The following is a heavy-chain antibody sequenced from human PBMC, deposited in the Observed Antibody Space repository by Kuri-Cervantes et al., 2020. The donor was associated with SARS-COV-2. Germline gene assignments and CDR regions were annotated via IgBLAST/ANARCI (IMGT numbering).Heavy chain of an antibody. D-gene: IGHD3-3*01. Sequence: GKSLKISCAASGFTFSSYAMHWVRQAPGKGLEWVAVISYDGSNKYYADSVKGRFTISRDNSKNTLYLQMNSLRAEDTAVYYCAREGWSGYSHQYYFDYWGQGTLVTVSS. J-gene: IGHJ4*02. CDR2: ISYDGSNK. CDR1: GFTFSSYA. V-gene: IGHV3-30-3*01. CDR3: AREGWSGYSHQYYFDY.